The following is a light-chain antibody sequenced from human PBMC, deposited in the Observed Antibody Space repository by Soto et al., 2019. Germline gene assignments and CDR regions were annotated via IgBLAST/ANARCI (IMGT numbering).Light chain of an antibody. Sequence: QSVLTQPPSASGSPGQSVTISCTGTSSAFGAYNYVSWYQQHPGKAPKLMIYEVSQRPSGVPDRFSGSKSGNTASLTVSGVQAEDEADYYCSSYAGSTNLVFGGGTQLTVL. V-gene: IGLV2-8*01. CDR1: SSAFGAYNY. CDR3: SSYAGSTNLV. J-gene: IGLJ2*01. CDR2: EVS.